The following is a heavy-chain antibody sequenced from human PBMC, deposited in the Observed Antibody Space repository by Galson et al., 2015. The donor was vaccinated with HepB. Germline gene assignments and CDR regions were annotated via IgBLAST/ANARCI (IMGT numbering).Heavy chain of an antibody. D-gene: IGHD1-26*01. CDR2: IYYRGST. V-gene: IGHV4-30-4*01. J-gene: IGHJ4*02. Sequence: TLSPTCTVAGGSISNGDYLWRWVRQPPGEGLEGIGYIYYRGSTDYNPSLQSRVTISVDTSKNQFPLKLSSVTAADTAAYYCARGATGSVTTNYFDYWGQGTLVTVSS. CDR1: GGSISNGDYL. CDR3: ARGATGSVTTNYFDY.